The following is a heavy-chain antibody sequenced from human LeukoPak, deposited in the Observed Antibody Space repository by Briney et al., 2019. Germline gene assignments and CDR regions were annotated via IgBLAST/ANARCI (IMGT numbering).Heavy chain of an antibody. D-gene: IGHD2-2*01. CDR1: GFTFSSYW. J-gene: IGHJ4*02. V-gene: IGHV3-7*01. CDR3: ARATDIVVVPAAASVDY. Sequence: PGGSLRLSCAASGFTFSSYWMSWVRQAPGKGLEWVANIRQDGSEKYYVDSVKGRFTISRDNAKNSLYLQMNSLRAEDTAVYYCARATDIVVVPAAASVDYWGQGTLVTVSS. CDR2: IRQDGSEK.